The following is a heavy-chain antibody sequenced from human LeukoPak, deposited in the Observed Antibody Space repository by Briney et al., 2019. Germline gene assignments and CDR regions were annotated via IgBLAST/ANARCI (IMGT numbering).Heavy chain of an antibody. D-gene: IGHD3-16*02. CDR2: ISAYNGNT. CDR1: GYTFTSYG. Sequence: GASVKVSCTASGYTFTSYGISWVRQAPGQGLEWMGWISAYNGNTNYAQKLQGRVTMTTDTSTSTAYMELRSLRSDDTAVYYCARDGWDYVWGSYRPFDYWGQGTLVTVSS. J-gene: IGHJ4*02. V-gene: IGHV1-18*01. CDR3: ARDGWDYVWGSYRPFDY.